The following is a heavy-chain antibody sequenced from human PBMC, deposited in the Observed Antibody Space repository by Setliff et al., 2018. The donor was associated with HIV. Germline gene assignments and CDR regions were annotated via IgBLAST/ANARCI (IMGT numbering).Heavy chain of an antibody. CDR1: GGSIRSHY. V-gene: IGHV4-59*11. J-gene: IGHJ6*02. D-gene: IGHD1-7*01. CDR2: FSHTGST. Sequence: LETLSLTCTVSGGSIRSHYWSWIRQPPGKGMEWIGSFSHTGSTHYNPSLKSRTTMSLDTSRNQVSLKLSSVSAADTAVYYCARDQGLELRGDYYYYGTDVWGQGTTVTVSS. CDR3: ARDQGLELRGDYYYYGTDV.